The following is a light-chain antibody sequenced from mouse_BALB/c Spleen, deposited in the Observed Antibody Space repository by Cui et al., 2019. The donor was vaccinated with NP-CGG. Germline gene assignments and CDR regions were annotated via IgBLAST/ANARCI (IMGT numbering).Light chain of an antibody. J-gene: IGLJ1*01. CDR3: ALWYSNHWV. Sequence: QAVVSRETALTTSPGETVRLTCRSSTGAVTTSNYANWVQEKPDHLFTGLIGGTNNRVPGVPARFSGSLIGDQAALTITGAQTEDEAIYFCALWYSNHWVFGGGTKLTVL. V-gene: IGLV1*01. CDR2: GTN. CDR1: TGAVTTSNY.